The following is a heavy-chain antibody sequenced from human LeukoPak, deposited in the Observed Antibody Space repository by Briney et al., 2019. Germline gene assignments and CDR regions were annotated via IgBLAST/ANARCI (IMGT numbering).Heavy chain of an antibody. D-gene: IGHD6-13*01. CDR1: GFTFSSYS. J-gene: IGHJ4*02. CDR2: ISSSSSYI. CDR3: ARGIGSSSWPLAL. Sequence: GGSLGLSCAASGFTFSSYSMNWVRQAPGKGLEWVSSISSSSSYIYYADSVKGRFTISRDNAKNSLYLQMNSLRAEDTAVYYCARGIGSSSWPLALWGQGTLVIVSS. V-gene: IGHV3-21*01.